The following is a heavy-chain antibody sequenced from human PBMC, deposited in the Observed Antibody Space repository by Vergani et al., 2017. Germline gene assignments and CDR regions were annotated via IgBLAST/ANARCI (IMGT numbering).Heavy chain of an antibody. J-gene: IGHJ4*02. CDR3: ARTESFILRYFHWAL. V-gene: IGHV4-39*01. CDR2: IYHSGGA. CDR1: GGSISSSSYY. Sequence: QLPLQESGPGLVKPSETLSLTCTVSGGSISSSSYYWGWIRQPPGKGLEWIGNIYHSGGAYYNPSLKGRVTISVDTSNNQFSFEVTSVTAADTAIYFCARTESFILRYFHWALWGQGTLVTVSS. D-gene: IGHD3-9*01.